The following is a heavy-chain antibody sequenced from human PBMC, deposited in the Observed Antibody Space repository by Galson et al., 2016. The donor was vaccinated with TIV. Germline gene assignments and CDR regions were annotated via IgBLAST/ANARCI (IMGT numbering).Heavy chain of an antibody. CDR2: ISAYTGNP. Sequence: SVKVSCKASGYTFTFYGITWVRQAPGHGLEWLGWISAYTGNPSSAQRFQGRVTMTADTSTSTAYLDVRSLRFDDTAVYFCATGSNPTYYSMYMDLWGKGTTVTVSS. J-gene: IGHJ6*03. CDR3: ATGSNPTYYSMYMDL. CDR1: GYTFTFYG. D-gene: IGHD2-21*01. V-gene: IGHV1-18*01.